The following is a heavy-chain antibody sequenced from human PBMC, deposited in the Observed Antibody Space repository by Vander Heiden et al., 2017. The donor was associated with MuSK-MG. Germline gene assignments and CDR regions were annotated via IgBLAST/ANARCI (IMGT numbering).Heavy chain of an antibody. V-gene: IGHV2-5*02. Sequence: QITLKESGPAQVQPTQTLTLTCSFSGFSLTTSGVGVGWIRQPPGKALAWRALITWDDDRRISPSLRSRLTITKNTSRNQVVLTMTNMDPVDTATYYCAHRRSGLLASYPIKDAFDIWGQGTVVTVSS. D-gene: IGHD3-9*01. CDR1: GFSLTTSGVG. J-gene: IGHJ3*02. CDR3: AHRRSGLLASYPIKDAFDI. CDR2: ITWDDDR.